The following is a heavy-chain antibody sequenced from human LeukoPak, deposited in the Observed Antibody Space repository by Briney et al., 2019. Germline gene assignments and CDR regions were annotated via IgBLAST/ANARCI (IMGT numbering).Heavy chain of an antibody. J-gene: IGHJ4*02. CDR2: ISNSGGST. Sequence: GGSLRLSGAAAGFTVSSNPRPRVRQAPGKGLEWVSVISNSGGSTFYADSVKGRFTISRYNSKNTLYLQMNSLRAEDTAVYYCAKRASGSGTSLYDFDHWGQGTLVTVSS. CDR1: GFTVSSNP. V-gene: IGHV3-23*01. CDR3: AKRASGSGTSLYDFDH. D-gene: IGHD3-10*01.